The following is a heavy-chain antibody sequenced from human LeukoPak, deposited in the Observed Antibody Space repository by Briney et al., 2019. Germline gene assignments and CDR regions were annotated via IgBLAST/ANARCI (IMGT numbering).Heavy chain of an antibody. V-gene: IGHV5-51*01. D-gene: IGHD5-24*01. Sequence: GESLKISCKGSGYYFINYWIGWVRQMPGKGLEWMGIIYPGDSDTRYSPSFQGQVTISVDKSISTAYVQWSSLKASDTAMYYCATGAIEMGTTNAFDIWGQGTMVTVSS. CDR3: ATGAIEMGTTNAFDI. J-gene: IGHJ3*02. CDR2: IYPGDSDT. CDR1: GYYFINYW.